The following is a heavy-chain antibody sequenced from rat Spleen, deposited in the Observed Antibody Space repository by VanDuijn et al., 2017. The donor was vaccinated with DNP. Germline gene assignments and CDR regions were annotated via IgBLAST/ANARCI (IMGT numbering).Heavy chain of an antibody. CDR1: GFNFNAYW. J-gene: IGHJ2*01. D-gene: IGHD2-5*01. V-gene: IGHV4-2*01. Sequence: EVKLVESGGGLVQPGRSLSLACTTSGFNFNAYWMGWVRQAPGKGLQWLGEIIGDGRAINQIPSVRDKFTISRDNAKNTVDMQLSSLRSEDTAMYYCARERGYSRYFDYWGQGVMVTVSS. CDR3: ARERGYSRYFDY. CDR2: IIGDGRAI.